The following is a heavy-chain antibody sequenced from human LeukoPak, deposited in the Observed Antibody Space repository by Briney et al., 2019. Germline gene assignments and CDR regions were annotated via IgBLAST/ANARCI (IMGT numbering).Heavy chain of an antibody. CDR2: IYYSGNT. V-gene: IGHV4-59*12. J-gene: IGHJ3*02. Sequence: PSETLSLTCTVSGGSISSYYWSWIRQPPGKGLEWIGYIYYSGNTNYNPSLKSRVTISIDTSKTQFSLKLSSVTAADTAVYYCASAYDSSGYFGFDSWGQGTMVTVSS. CDR1: GGSISSYY. CDR3: ASAYDSSGYFGFDS. D-gene: IGHD3-22*01.